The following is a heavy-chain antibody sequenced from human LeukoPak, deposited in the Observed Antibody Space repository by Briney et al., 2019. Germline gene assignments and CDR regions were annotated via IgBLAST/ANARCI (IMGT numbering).Heavy chain of an antibody. Sequence: GSLRLSCAASGFTFSNYPMHWVRQAPGKGLEWGAVISYDGSNKYYADSVKGRFTVSRDNSKNTLYLQMNSLRVEDTAVFYCARDLIAAALGNYYYYGMDVWGQGTTVTVSS. CDR2: ISYDGSNK. J-gene: IGHJ6*02. CDR3: ARDLIAAALGNYYYYGMDV. CDR1: GFTFSNYP. D-gene: IGHD6-13*01. V-gene: IGHV3-30*04.